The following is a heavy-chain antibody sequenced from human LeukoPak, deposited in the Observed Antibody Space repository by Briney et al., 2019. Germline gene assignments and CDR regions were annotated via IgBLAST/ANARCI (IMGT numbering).Heavy chain of an antibody. Sequence: PGRSLRLSCAASGFTFSSYGMHWVRQAPGKGLEWVAVISYDGSHKFYADSVKGRFTIFRDNSKSTLCLQMNSLRAEDTAIYYCARDPGALIGSGLLFDYWGQGTLVTVSS. J-gene: IGHJ4*02. V-gene: IGHV3-30*03. D-gene: IGHD6-19*01. CDR1: GFTFSSYG. CDR2: ISYDGSHK. CDR3: ARDPGALIGSGLLFDY.